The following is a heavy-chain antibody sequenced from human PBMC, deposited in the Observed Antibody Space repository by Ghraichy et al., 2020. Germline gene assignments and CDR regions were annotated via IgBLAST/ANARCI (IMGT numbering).Heavy chain of an antibody. Sequence: GGSLRLSCVGSGFTFSSYSMNWVRQSPGQGLEWVSYITSSSRTIFYADSVKGRFTISRDNAQNSLYLQMNSLRDEDTAEYYCARRSRVVRFYYYDGMDVWGQGTTVTVSS. J-gene: IGHJ6*02. D-gene: IGHD4-23*01. V-gene: IGHV3-48*02. CDR3: ARRSRVVRFYYYDGMDV. CDR1: GFTFSSYS. CDR2: ITSSSRTI.